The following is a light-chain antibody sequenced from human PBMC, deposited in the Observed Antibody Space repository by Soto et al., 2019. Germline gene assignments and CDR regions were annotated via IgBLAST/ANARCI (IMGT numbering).Light chain of an antibody. CDR3: QQCGT. V-gene: IGKV3-11*01. Sequence: EFVLTQSPATLSLSPGERATLSCRASQSVSSYLAWYQQKPGQAPRLLIYDISNRATGIPARFSGSGSGTDFTLTISSLEPEDFAVYYCQQCGTFGGCTRWIS. J-gene: IGKJ4*01. CDR2: DIS. CDR1: QSVSSY.